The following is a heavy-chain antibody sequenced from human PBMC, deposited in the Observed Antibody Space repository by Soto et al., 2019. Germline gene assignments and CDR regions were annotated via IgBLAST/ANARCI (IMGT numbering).Heavy chain of an antibody. Sequence: SETLSLTCTVSGGSIGDYYWSWIRQPPGKGLEYIGYIYYTGSTNYNPSLKSRVTISVDTSKNQLSLKLSSVTAADTAVYYCAKIIELVPGASYGMDVWGQGTTVTVSS. D-gene: IGHD2-2*01. CDR3: AKIIELVPGASYGMDV. V-gene: IGHV4-59*01. CDR1: GGSIGDYY. CDR2: IYYTGST. J-gene: IGHJ6*02.